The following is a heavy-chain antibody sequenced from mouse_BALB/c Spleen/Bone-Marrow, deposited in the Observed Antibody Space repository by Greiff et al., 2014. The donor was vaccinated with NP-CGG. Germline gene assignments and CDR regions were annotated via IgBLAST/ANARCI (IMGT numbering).Heavy chain of an antibody. CDR2: IYYSGTI. D-gene: IGHD2-1*01. V-gene: IGHV3-5*02. CDR3: ARDGNYDGYFDY. J-gene: IGHJ2*01. CDR1: GISITTGNYR. Sequence: EVQLQQSGPGLVKPSQTVSLTCTVTGISITTGNYRWSWLRQFPGNKLEWIGYIYYSGTITYNPSLTSRTTITRDTSKNQFFLEMNSLTAEDAATYYCARDGNYDGYFDYWGQGTTLTVSS.